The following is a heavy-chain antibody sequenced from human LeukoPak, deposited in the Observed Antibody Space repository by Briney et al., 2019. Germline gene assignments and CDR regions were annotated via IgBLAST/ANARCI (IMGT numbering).Heavy chain of an antibody. V-gene: IGHV4-59*12. J-gene: IGHJ4*02. CDR2: IYYSGST. CDR1: GGSISSYY. D-gene: IGHD3-10*01. CDR3: ARLKVRGAAGY. Sequence: KPSETLSLTCTVSGGSISSYYWSWIRQPPGKGLEWIGYIYYSGSTNYNPSLKSRVTISVDTSKNQFSLKLSSVTAADTAVYYCARLKVRGAAGYWGQGTLVTVSS.